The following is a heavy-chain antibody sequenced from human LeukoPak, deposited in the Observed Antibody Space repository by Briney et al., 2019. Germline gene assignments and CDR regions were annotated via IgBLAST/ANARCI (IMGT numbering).Heavy chain of an antibody. J-gene: IGHJ6*02. V-gene: IGHV1-2*02. CDR2: INPNSGGT. D-gene: IGHD6-19*01. Sequence: ASVTVSRTSSGYTFTGYYMHWVRQAPGQGLGWVGWINPNSGGTNYAQKFQGRVTMTRDTSISTAYMELSRLRSDDTAVYYCATDHLKQWLRKEDYYYGMDVWGQGTTVTVSS. CDR3: ATDHLKQWLRKEDYYYGMDV. CDR1: GYTFTGYY.